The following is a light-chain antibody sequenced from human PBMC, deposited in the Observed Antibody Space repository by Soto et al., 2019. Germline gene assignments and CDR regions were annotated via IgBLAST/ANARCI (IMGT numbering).Light chain of an antibody. CDR2: QDI. J-gene: IGLJ2*01. Sequence: QSALTQPASVSGSLGQSITISCTGTSSDVGRYSLVSWYQQYPGKAPRLMIYQDIERPSGVSNRFSASKSGNTASLTISGHQTEDEANYYCCSYAGGTSVVFGRGTKVTVL. CDR3: CSYAGGTSVV. CDR1: SSDVGRYSL. V-gene: IGLV2-23*01.